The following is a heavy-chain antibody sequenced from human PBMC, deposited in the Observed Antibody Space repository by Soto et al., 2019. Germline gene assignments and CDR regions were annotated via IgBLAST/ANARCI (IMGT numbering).Heavy chain of an antibody. CDR1: GGTFSSYA. V-gene: IGHV1-69*01. J-gene: IGHJ4*02. CDR2: IIPIFGTA. Sequence: QVQLVQSGAEVKKPGSSVKVSCKASGGTFSSYAISWVRQAPGQGLEWMGGIIPIFGTANYAQKFHGRVTITEDESTSTAYMELSSLRAEDTAVYYCRREKARADESDYWGQGTLVTVSS. D-gene: IGHD1-26*01. CDR3: RREKARADESDY.